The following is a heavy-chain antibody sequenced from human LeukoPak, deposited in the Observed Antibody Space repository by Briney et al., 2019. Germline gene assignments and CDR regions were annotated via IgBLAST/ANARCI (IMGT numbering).Heavy chain of an antibody. CDR2: TSYDGSNK. CDR1: GFTFSSYG. J-gene: IGHJ4*02. CDR3: AKASYDSSGYYPFDY. Sequence: GGSLRLSCAASGFTFSSYGMHWVRQAPGKGLEWVAVTSYDGSNKYYADSVKGRFTISRDNSKNTLYLQMNSLRAEDTAVYYCAKASYDSSGYYPFDYWGQGTLVTVSS. V-gene: IGHV3-30*18. D-gene: IGHD3-22*01.